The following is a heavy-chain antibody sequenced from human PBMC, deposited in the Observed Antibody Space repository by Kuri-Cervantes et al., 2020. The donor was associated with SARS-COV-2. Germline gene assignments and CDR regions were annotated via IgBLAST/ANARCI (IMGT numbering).Heavy chain of an antibody. D-gene: IGHD1-7*01. CDR3: ARDSATGTRWGDLNGMDV. CDR2: ISTYSGDT. J-gene: IGHJ6*02. V-gene: IGHV1-18*01. Sequence: ASVKVSCKASGYPFTNFGISWVRQAPGRGLEWMGWISTYSGDTIYPQKIQGRVTMTTDTSTSTAYMDLRGLRSDDTAVYYCARDSATGTRWGDLNGMDVWGQGTTVTV. CDR1: GYPFTNFG.